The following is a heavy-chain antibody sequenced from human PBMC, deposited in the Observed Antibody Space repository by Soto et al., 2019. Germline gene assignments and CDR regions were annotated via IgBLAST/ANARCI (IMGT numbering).Heavy chain of an antibody. D-gene: IGHD3-22*01. CDR1: GGSISSGGYY. CDR3: VTYDSSDYYSGSPIGWFDP. CDR2: IYYSGST. V-gene: IGHV4-31*03. Sequence: QVQLQESGPGLVKPSQTLSLTCTVSGGSISSGGYYWSWIRQHPGKGLEWIGYIYYSGSTYYNPSLKSRVTISVDTSKNQFSLKLSSVTAADTAVYYCVTYDSSDYYSGSPIGWFDPWGQGTLVTVSS. J-gene: IGHJ5*02.